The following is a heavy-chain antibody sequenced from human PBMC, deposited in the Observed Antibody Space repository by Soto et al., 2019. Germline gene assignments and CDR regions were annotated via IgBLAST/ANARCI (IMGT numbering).Heavy chain of an antibody. J-gene: IGHJ6*02. CDR3: ARDRYSYYDFWSGSLPYYYYGMDV. Sequence: GGSLRLSCAASGFTFSSYWMSWVRQDPGKGLEWVANIKQDGSEKYYVDSVKGRFTISRDNAKNSLYLQMNSLRAEDTAVYYCARDRYSYYDFWSGSLPYYYYGMDVWDQGTTVTVSS. CDR2: IKQDGSEK. V-gene: IGHV3-7*01. CDR1: GFTFSSYW. D-gene: IGHD3-3*01.